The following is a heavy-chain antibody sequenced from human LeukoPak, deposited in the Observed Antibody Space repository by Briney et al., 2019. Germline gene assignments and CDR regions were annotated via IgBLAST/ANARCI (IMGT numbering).Heavy chain of an antibody. CDR1: GGSFSGYY. J-gene: IGHJ4*02. CDR2: INHSGSA. V-gene: IGHV4-34*01. Sequence: SETLSLTCAVYGGSFSGYYWTWVRQPPGKGLEWIGEINHSGSANYNPSLKSRVTISVDTSKNQFSLKLRSLTAADTAFYYCARGQVWGLLYIVYWRQGALVTVSS. CDR3: ARGQVWGLLYIVY. D-gene: IGHD5-18*01.